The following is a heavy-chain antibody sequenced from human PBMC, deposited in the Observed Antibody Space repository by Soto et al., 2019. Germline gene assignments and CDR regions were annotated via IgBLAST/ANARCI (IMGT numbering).Heavy chain of an antibody. J-gene: IGHJ4*02. CDR3: AKPVRIAARRRAVSY. CDR2: ISGSGGST. V-gene: IGHV3-23*01. Sequence: EVQLLESGGGVVQPGGSLRLSCAASGFTFSSYAMSWVRQAPGRGLEWVSAISGSGGSTYYADSVKGRFTISRDNSKNTLYLQMNSLRVENTAVYCCAKPVRIAARRRAVSYWGQGTLVTVSS. CDR1: GFTFSSYA. D-gene: IGHD6-6*01.